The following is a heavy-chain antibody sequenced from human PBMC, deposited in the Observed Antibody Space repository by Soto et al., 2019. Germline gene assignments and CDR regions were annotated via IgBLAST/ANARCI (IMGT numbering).Heavy chain of an antibody. CDR1: GFTFSSYG. CDR2: ISYDGSNK. J-gene: IGHJ5*02. V-gene: IGHV3-30*03. Sequence: QVQLVESGGGVVQPGRSLRLSCAASGFTFSSYGMDWVRQAPGKGLEWVAVISYDGSNKYYPDYVKGQFTISRDNSKNTLYLQMNSLRAEDTAVYYCAGAAAGTGSTWFDPWGQGTLVPVSS. D-gene: IGHD6-13*01. CDR3: AGAAAGTGSTWFDP.